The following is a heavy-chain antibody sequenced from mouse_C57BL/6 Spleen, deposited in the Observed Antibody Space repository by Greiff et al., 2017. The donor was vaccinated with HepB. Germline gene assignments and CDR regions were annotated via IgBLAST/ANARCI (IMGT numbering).Heavy chain of an antibody. J-gene: IGHJ2*01. D-gene: IGHD1-1*01. CDR2: IDPSDSYT. CDR1: GYTFTSYW. V-gene: IGHV1-69*01. CDR3: ARSAGSSYAYYFDY. Sequence: QVQLQQPGAELVMPGASVKLSCKASGYTFTSYWMHWVKQRPGQGLEWIGEIDPSDSYTNYNQKFKGKSTLTVDKSSSTAYMQLSSLTSEDSAVYYCARSAGSSYAYYFDYWGQGTTLTVSS.